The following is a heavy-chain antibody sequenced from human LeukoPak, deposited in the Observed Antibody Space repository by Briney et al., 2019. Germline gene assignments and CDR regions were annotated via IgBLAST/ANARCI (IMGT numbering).Heavy chain of an antibody. V-gene: IGHV1-18*01. CDR1: GYTFTSYG. J-gene: IGHJ4*02. CDR2: ISAYNGNT. D-gene: IGHD1-26*01. Sequence: WASVKVSCKASGYTFTSYGISWVRQAPGQGLEWMGWISAYNGNTNYAQKLQGRVTMTTDTSTSTVYMELRSLNSDDTAVYFCARIERGAPFDNWGQGTLVTVSS. CDR3: ARIERGAPFDN.